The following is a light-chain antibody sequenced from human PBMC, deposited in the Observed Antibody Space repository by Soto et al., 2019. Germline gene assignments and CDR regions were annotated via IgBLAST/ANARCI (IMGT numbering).Light chain of an antibody. CDR2: KAS. V-gene: IGKV1-5*03. J-gene: IGKJ1*01. CDR1: QSISSW. CDR3: QQYNSYSRT. Sequence: DIQMTQSPSTLSASVGDRVTITWRASQSISSWLAWYQQKPGKAPKLLIYKASSLESGVPSRFSGSGSGTEFTLTISSLQPDDFATYYCQQYNSYSRTFGQGTKVEIQ.